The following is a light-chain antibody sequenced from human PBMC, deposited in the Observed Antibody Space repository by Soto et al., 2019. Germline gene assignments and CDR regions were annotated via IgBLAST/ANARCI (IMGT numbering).Light chain of an antibody. J-gene: IGKJ3*01. CDR3: QQYNSFSGVT. CDR1: QDINNF. Sequence: DIQMTQSPSSLSASVGERVTITCRASQDINNFLAWYQQEPGKVPRLLIYAASTLHTGVPSRFSGSGSGTEFTLTISSLQPDDFATYYCQQYNSFSGVTFGPGTKVDI. V-gene: IGKV1-27*01. CDR2: AAS.